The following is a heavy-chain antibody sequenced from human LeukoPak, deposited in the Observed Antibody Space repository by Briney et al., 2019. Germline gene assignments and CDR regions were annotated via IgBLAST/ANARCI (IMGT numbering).Heavy chain of an antibody. CDR3: TSRPLLSYYGSGRTRSDY. CDR2: IRSKANSYAT. Sequence: GGSLRLSCAASGFTFSTYNMHWVRQASGKGLEWVGRIRSKANSYATAYAASVKGRFTISRDDSKNTTYLQMNSLKTEDTAVYYCTSRPLLSYYGSGRTRSDYWGQGTLVTVSS. D-gene: IGHD3-10*01. CDR1: GFTFSTYN. J-gene: IGHJ4*02. V-gene: IGHV3-73*01.